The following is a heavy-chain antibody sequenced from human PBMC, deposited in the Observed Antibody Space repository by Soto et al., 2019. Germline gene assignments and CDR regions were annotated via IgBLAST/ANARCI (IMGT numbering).Heavy chain of an antibody. CDR3: ASEEVIAAAGTPQAPHYYYSGMDV. V-gene: IGHV3-30*14. Sequence: PGGSLRLSCAASGFTFSNFAMHWVRQAPGKGLEWVAVTSYDGKNKDYADSVKGRFTISRDNSKNTLYLQMNSLRAEDTAVYYCASEEVIAAAGTPQAPHYYYSGMDVWGQGTTVTVSS. CDR1: GFTFSNFA. D-gene: IGHD6-13*01. J-gene: IGHJ6*02. CDR2: TSYDGKNK.